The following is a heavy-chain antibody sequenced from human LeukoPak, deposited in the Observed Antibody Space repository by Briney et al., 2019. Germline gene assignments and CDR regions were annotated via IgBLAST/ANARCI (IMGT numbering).Heavy chain of an antibody. J-gene: IGHJ4*02. CDR3: ARWHMITGLGFDY. D-gene: IGHD3-16*01. Sequence: SGPVLVKPTETLTLTWTVSGFSLSNVRMAVSWIRQPPGKALEWLARIFSNDEKSYSTSLKSRLTISKDTSKSQVVLTMTNMDPVDTATYYCARWHMITGLGFDYWGQGTLVTVSS. CDR2: IFSNDEK. V-gene: IGHV2-26*01. CDR1: GFSLSNVRMA.